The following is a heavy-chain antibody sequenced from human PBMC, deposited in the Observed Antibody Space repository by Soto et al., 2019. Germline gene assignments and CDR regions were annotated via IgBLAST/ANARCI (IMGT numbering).Heavy chain of an antibody. CDR3: ARGGGGGGIQLWLEFDY. D-gene: IGHD5-18*01. CDR1: GGSISSYY. Sequence: SETLSLTCTVSGGSISSYYWSWIRQPPGKGLEWIGYIYYSGSTNYNPSLKSRVTISVDTSKNQFSLKLSSVTAADTAVYYCARGGGGGGIQLWLEFDYWGQGTLVTVS. V-gene: IGHV4-59*01. CDR2: IYYSGST. J-gene: IGHJ4*02.